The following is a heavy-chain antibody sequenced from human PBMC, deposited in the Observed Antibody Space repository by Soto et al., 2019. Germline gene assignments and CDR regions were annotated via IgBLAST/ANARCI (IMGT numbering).Heavy chain of an antibody. CDR1: GYTFTSYG. V-gene: IGHV1-18*04. Sequence: ASVKVSCKASGYTFTSYGISWVRQAPGQGLEWMGWISAYNGNTNYAQKLQGRVTMTTDTSTSTAYMELRSLRSDDTAVYYCARDSYCSGGSCPTNYYYGMDVWGQGTTVTVSS. D-gene: IGHD2-15*01. J-gene: IGHJ6*02. CDR3: ARDSYCSGGSCPTNYYYGMDV. CDR2: ISAYNGNT.